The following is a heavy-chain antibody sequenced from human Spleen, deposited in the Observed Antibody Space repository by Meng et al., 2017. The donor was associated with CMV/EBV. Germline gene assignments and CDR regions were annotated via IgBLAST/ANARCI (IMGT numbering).Heavy chain of an antibody. CDR2: IYYSGST. V-gene: IGHV4-59*01. J-gene: IGHJ4*02. D-gene: IGHD6-19*01. CDR3: ARAGHIAVAAPDY. Sequence: QLQRQESGPGLVKPSETLSLTCTVSGGSLSSYYWSWIRQPPGKGLEWIGYIYYSGSTNYNPSLKSRVTISVDTSKNQFSLKLSSVTAADTAVYYCARAGHIAVAAPDYWGQGTLVTVSS. CDR1: GGSLSSYY.